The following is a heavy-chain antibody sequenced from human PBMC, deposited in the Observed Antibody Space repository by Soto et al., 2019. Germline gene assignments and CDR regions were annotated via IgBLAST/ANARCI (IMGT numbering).Heavy chain of an antibody. D-gene: IGHD2-2*02. V-gene: IGHV1-69*13. CDR3: ASPVVPAAIGHPYYYYYGMDV. J-gene: IGHJ6*02. CDR2: IIPIFGTA. Sequence: SVKVSFKASGGTFSSYAISWLRQAPGQGPEWMGGIIPIFGTANYAQKFQGRVTITADESTSTAYMELSSLRSEDTAVYYCASPVVPAAIGHPYYYYYGMDVWGQGTTVTVSS. CDR1: GGTFSSYA.